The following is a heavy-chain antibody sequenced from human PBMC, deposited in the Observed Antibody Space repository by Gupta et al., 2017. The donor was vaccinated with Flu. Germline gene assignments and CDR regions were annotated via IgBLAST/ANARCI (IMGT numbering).Heavy chain of an antibody. Sequence: EVQLLASGGGLVQPGESLRLACAVSGFTFDNYDMSWVRQAPGRGLEWVSGISGGGINKNYADTVKGRLTISRENFKNPLYLQMNNLEADDTAVYYWAKGGRDTCCFEHWGQGTLVTLSS. CDR3: AKGGRDTCCFEH. CDR2: ISGGGINK. V-gene: IGHV3-23*01. J-gene: IGHJ4*02. CDR1: GFTFDNYD. D-gene: IGHD5-18*01.